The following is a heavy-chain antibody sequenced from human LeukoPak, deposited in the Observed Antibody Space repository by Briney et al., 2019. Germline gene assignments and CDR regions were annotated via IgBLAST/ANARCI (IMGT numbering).Heavy chain of an antibody. CDR1: IGSISSGNYY. D-gene: IGHD6-13*01. CDR2: IYSSGST. J-gene: IGHJ4*02. CDR3: ARGAASAFDY. V-gene: IGHV4-61*02. Sequence: SETLSLTCTVSIGSISSGNYYWTWIRQPAGKGLEWIGRIYSSGSTNYNPSLKNRVTISLDTSKNQFSLKVKPVTATGTAVYYCARGAASAFDYWGQGTLVTVSS.